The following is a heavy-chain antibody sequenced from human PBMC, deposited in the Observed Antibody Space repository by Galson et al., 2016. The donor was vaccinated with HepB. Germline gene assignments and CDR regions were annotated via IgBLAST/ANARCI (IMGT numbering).Heavy chain of an antibody. V-gene: IGHV3-66*02. CDR2: IYSGGST. D-gene: IGHD6-13*01. Sequence: SLRLSCAASGFTVSTNDMRWVRQAPGKGLEWVSVIYSGGSTYYADSVKGRFTISRIISKKTVNPPMNSLRPEDTAVYYGSNDPLLCSRCWFYFDCWGQGPRVSVSP. CDR1: GFTVSTND. CDR3: SNDPLLCSRCWFYFDC. J-gene: IGHJ4*02.